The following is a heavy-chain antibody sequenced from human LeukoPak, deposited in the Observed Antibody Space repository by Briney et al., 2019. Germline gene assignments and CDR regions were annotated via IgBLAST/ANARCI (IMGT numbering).Heavy chain of an antibody. V-gene: IGHV3-13*04. D-gene: IGHD2-2*01. CDR1: GFTSSAYD. Sequence: GGSLRLSCAASGFTSSAYDMHWVRRITGGGLEWVSTSGTVGDTFYSDSVKGRFTISRENAKNSVHLQMNSLRVEDSAIYFCVRAAMPYIINGRRFDYWGQGTLVTVSS. CDR2: SGTVGDT. J-gene: IGHJ4*02. CDR3: VRAAMPYIINGRRFDY.